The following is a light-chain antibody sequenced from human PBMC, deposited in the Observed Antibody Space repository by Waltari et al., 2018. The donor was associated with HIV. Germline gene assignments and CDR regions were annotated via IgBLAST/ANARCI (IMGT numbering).Light chain of an antibody. CDR3: QQLNTYPPET. CDR1: EDINEF. Sequence: GDRVTITCRASEDINEFLAWYQQKPGVAPKLLIYAASTLEDEVPSRFSGSGSGTDFTLTISSLQPEDFATYFCQQLNTYPPETFGPGTKLEI. CDR2: AAS. V-gene: IGKV1-9*01. J-gene: IGKJ2*01.